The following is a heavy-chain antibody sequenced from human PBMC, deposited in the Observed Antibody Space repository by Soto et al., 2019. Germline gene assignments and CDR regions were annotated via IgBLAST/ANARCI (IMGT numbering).Heavy chain of an antibody. CDR3: ARVRSGVGYNWFDP. J-gene: IGHJ5*02. CDR2: IYYSGST. V-gene: IGHV4-31*03. D-gene: IGHD3-16*01. CDR1: GGSISSGAYY. Sequence: SETLSLTCTVSGGSISSGAYYWSWIRQHPGRGLEWIGHIYYSGSTYYNPSLKSRVTISVDTSKSQFSLKLSSVTAADTAVYYCARVRSGVGYNWFDPWGQGTLVTVS.